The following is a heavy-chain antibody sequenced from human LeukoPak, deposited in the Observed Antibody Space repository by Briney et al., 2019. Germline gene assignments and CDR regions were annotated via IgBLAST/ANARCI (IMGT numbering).Heavy chain of an antibody. Sequence: SETLSLTCTVSGGSISSSNYYWSWIRQPPGKGLEWIGYIYYSGSTNYNPSLKSRVAISVDTSKNQFSLKLSSVTAADTAVYYCARVTYYYDGHFDYWGQGTLVTVSS. J-gene: IGHJ4*02. CDR2: IYYSGST. CDR3: ARVTYYYDGHFDY. D-gene: IGHD3-22*01. V-gene: IGHV4-61*01. CDR1: GGSISSSNYY.